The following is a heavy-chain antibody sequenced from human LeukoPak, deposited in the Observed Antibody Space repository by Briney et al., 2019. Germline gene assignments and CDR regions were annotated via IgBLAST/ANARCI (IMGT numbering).Heavy chain of an antibody. D-gene: IGHD6-13*01. V-gene: IGHV3-53*01. CDR3: ARDAPQVPAAGVLAS. Sequence: GGSLRLSCAASGFAVSDNYMSWVRQAPGRGLEWVSAMYSGGDTYYADSVKGRFTFSRDISKNTLYLQMNGLRTEDTAMYYCARDAPQVPAAGVLASWGQGTLVTVSS. CDR2: MYSGGDT. CDR1: GFAVSDNY. J-gene: IGHJ5*02.